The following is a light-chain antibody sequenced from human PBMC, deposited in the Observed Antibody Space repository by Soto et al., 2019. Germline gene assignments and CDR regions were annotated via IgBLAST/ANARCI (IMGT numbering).Light chain of an antibody. CDR1: SSDVGRYDY. J-gene: IGLJ1*01. Sequence: ALTQPRSVSGSPGQSVTISCTGTSSDVGRYDYVSWYQQYPGEAPKLIIYDVTERPSGVPDRFSGSKSGNTASLTISGLRAEDVAAYSCCSFAGSYSYVFGSGTKVTVL. CDR2: DVT. CDR3: CSFAGSYSYV. V-gene: IGLV2-11*01.